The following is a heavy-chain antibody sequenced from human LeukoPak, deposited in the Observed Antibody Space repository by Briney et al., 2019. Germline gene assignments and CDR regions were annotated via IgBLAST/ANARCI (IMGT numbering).Heavy chain of an antibody. Sequence: GGSLRLSCVVSGFSFSSYEMNWVRQAPGKGLEWVSYISSSGTTMYYAGSVKGRFTISRDNAKNSLYLQMNSLRAEDTAAYYCARDGAVTGMQWFDTWGQGTLVTVSS. CDR3: ARDGAVTGMQWFDT. CDR2: ISSSGTTM. D-gene: IGHD1-20*01. V-gene: IGHV3-48*03. J-gene: IGHJ5*02. CDR1: GFSFSSYE.